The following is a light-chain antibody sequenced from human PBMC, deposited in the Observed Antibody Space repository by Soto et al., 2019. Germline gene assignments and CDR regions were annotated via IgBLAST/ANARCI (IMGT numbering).Light chain of an antibody. Sequence: DIQMTQSPSSLSASVGDRVTITCRASQSISSYLNWYQQKPGKAPNLLIYAASTLQSGVPSRFSGSGSGTDFTLTIRSLQPEDFATYYCQQSYTTPLTFGGGPMVEIK. CDR2: AAS. CDR1: QSISSY. V-gene: IGKV1-39*01. J-gene: IGKJ4*01. CDR3: QQSYTTPLT.